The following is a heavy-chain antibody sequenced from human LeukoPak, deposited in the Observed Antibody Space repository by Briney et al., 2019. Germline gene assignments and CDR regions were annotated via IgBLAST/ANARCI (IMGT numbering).Heavy chain of an antibody. CDR1: GFTFDDYT. V-gene: IGHV3-43*01. Sequence: GGSLRLSCAASGFTFDDYTMHWVRQAPGKGLEWVSLISWDGGSTYYADSVRGRFTISRDNAKNSLYLQMNSLRAEDTAVYYCARVTGTAAFDYWGQGTLVTVSS. CDR2: ISWDGGST. J-gene: IGHJ4*02. D-gene: IGHD1-7*01. CDR3: ARVTGTAAFDY.